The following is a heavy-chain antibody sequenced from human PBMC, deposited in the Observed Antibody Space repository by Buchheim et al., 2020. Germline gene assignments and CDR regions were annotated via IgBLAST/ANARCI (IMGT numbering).Heavy chain of an antibody. V-gene: IGHV3-30-3*01. CDR2: ISDDGSSK. CDR1: GFTFTNYA. J-gene: IGHJ4*02. CDR3: ARAPAFLDYFDY. D-gene: IGHD2/OR15-2a*01. Sequence: QVQLVESGGGVVQPGRSLRLSCAASGFTFTNYAMHLVRQAPGKWLEWVAVISDDGSSKYYAESVKGRFTISRDNFKNKLHLQMNSLRAEDTAVYYCARAPAFLDYFDYWGQGTL.